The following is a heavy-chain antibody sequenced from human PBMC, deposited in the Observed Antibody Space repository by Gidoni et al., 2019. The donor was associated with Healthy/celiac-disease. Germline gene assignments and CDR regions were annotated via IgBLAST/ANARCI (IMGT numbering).Heavy chain of an antibody. V-gene: IGHV4-39*01. CDR2: IYYSGST. J-gene: IGHJ4*02. CDR1: GGSISSSSYY. D-gene: IGHD3-22*01. CDR3: ARQADYYDSSGYFIDY. Sequence: QLQLQESGPGLVKPSETLSLTCTVSGGSISSSSYYWGWIRQPPGKGLEWIGIIYYSGSTYYNPSLKSRVTISVDTSKNQFSLKLSSVTAADTAVYYCARQADYYDSSGYFIDYWGQGTLVTVSS.